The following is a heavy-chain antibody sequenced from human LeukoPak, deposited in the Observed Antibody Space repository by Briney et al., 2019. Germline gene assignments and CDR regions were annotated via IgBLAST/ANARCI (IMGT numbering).Heavy chain of an antibody. CDR3: GRGGGLVGPSDY. V-gene: IGHV4-38-2*02. Sequence: NASETLSLTCSVSGFPVSGGYYWGWIRQTPGEGLEWIGSIHHGASSYYNPSLRSRVTVSLDTPKNQFSLRMTSVTAADTAVYYCGRGGGLVGPSDYWGQGILVTVSA. J-gene: IGHJ4*02. CDR2: IHHGASS. D-gene: IGHD3-16*01. CDR1: GFPVSGGYY.